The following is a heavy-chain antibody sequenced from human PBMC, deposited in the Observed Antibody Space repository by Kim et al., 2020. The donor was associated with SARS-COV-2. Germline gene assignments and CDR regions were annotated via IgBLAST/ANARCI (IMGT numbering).Heavy chain of an antibody. D-gene: IGHD1-26*01. V-gene: IGHV3-33*06. CDR1: GFTFSSYG. CDR3: AKDSDSGSYPAPFDY. Sequence: GESLRLSCAASGFTFSSYGMHWVRQAPGKGLEWVAVIWYDGSNKYYADSVKGRFTISRDNSKNTLYLQMNSLRAEDTAVYYRAKDSDSGSYPAPFDYWGQ. CDR2: IWYDGSNK. J-gene: IGHJ4*02.